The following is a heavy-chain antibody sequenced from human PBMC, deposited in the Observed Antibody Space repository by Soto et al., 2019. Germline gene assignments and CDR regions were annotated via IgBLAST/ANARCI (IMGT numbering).Heavy chain of an antibody. D-gene: IGHD4-4*01. CDR1: GGSISRSSYY. Sequence: PSETLSLTFTVSGGSISRSSYYWGWIRQPPGKGLEWIGSIYYSGSTYYNPSLKSRVTISVDTSKNQFSLKLSSVTAADTAVYYCARAEMATVDFDYWGQGTLVTVSS. CDR2: IYYSGST. V-gene: IGHV4-39*07. J-gene: IGHJ4*02. CDR3: ARAEMATVDFDY.